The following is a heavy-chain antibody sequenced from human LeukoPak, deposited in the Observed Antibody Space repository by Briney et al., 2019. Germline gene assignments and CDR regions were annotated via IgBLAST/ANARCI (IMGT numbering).Heavy chain of an antibody. Sequence: PSETLSLTCAVYGGSFSGYYWSWIRQPPGKGLEWIGEINHSGSTNYSPSLKSRVTISVDMSKNQFSLKLNSVTAADTAVYYCARPSDDAFDIWGQGTMVTVSS. CDR1: GGSFSGYY. J-gene: IGHJ3*02. V-gene: IGHV4-34*01. CDR2: INHSGST. CDR3: ARPSDDAFDI.